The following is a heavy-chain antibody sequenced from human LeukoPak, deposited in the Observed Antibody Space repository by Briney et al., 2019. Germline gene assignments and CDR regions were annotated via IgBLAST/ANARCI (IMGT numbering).Heavy chain of an antibody. CDR2: IRTKANSYAT. CDR3: TRGSRDGNVSAFDI. V-gene: IGHV3-73*01. D-gene: IGHD5-24*01. J-gene: IGHJ3*02. Sequence: PGGSLRLSCAASGFSFSSSAIHWVRQASEKGLEWVGRIRTKANSYATAFGTSLEGRFTISRDDSKNTAYLQMNSLETEDTAVYYCTRGSRDGNVSAFDIWGQGTMVTVFS. CDR1: GFSFSSSA.